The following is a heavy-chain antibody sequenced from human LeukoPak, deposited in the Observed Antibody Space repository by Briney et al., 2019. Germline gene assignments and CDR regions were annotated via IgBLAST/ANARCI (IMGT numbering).Heavy chain of an antibody. Sequence: ASVKVSCKASGYTFSSYGITWVRQARGQGLEWMGWINPYNHNTNYAQNLKDRVTITTDTSTSTAYMELRSLRSDDTAVYYCARALYRYWGQGTLVTVSS. CDR2: INPYNHNT. CDR3: ARALYRY. V-gene: IGHV1-18*01. D-gene: IGHD1-26*01. CDR1: GYTFSSYG. J-gene: IGHJ4*02.